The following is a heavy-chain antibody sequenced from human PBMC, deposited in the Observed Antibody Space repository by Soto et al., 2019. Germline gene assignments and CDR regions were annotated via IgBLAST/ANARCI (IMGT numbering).Heavy chain of an antibody. CDR3: ARARLGEFYYFDY. J-gene: IGHJ4*02. D-gene: IGHD3-10*01. Sequence: QVQLVESGGGVVQPGRSLRLSCAASGFTFSSYGMHWVRQAPGKGLEWVAVIWYDGSNKYYADSVKGRFTISRDNSKNTLYLQMNSLRAEDTAVYYCARARLGEFYYFDYWGQGTLVTVSS. CDR2: IWYDGSNK. CDR1: GFTFSSYG. V-gene: IGHV3-33*01.